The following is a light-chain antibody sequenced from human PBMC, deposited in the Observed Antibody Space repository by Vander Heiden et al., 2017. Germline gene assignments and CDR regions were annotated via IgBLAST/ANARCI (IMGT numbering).Light chain of an antibody. Sequence: DIQMTHSQSSLDASVGHSATITCRAAEGIANHLGWFQQKPGKAPKSLIYAASSLQSGDPSRFSGSGSGTDFTLTISSLQPDDIATYYCQQFNSYPPTFGHGTKVNI. CDR1: EGIANH. J-gene: IGKJ3*01. CDR2: AAS. CDR3: QQFNSYPPT. V-gene: IGKV1-16*01.